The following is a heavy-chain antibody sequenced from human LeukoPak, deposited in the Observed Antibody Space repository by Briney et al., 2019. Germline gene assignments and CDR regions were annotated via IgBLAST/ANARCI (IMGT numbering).Heavy chain of an antibody. D-gene: IGHD3-22*01. V-gene: IGHV4-39*01. Sequence: PSETLSLTCTVSSGSISSSSYYWGWIRQPPGKGLEWIGSIYYSGSTYYNPSLKSRVTTSVDTSKNQFSLKLSSVTAADTAVYYCAGGSYYDSSGYPTPFDDWGQGTLVTVSS. J-gene: IGHJ4*02. CDR2: IYYSGST. CDR3: AGGSYYDSSGYPTPFDD. CDR1: SGSISSSSYY.